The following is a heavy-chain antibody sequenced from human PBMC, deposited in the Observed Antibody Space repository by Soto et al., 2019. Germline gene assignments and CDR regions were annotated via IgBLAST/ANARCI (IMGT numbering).Heavy chain of an antibody. J-gene: IGHJ6*03. Sequence: SETLSLTCTVSGGSISSYYWSWIRQPPGKGLEWIGYIYYSGSTDYNPSLKSRVTISVDTSKNQFSLKLGSVTAADTAVYYCARRSWLVGTSGYHYNYMDVWGKGTTVTVSS. D-gene: IGHD6-19*01. CDR3: ARRSWLVGTSGYHYNYMDV. V-gene: IGHV4-59*08. CDR1: GGSISSYY. CDR2: IYYSGST.